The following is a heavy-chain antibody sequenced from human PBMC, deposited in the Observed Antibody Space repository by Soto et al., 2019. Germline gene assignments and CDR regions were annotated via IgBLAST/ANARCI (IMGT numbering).Heavy chain of an antibody. Sequence: ASVKVSCKASGYTFTGYYMHWVRQAPGQGLEWMGWINPNSGGTNYAQKFQGRVTMTRDTSISTAYMELSRLRSDDTAVYYCATGFWSGPIAHYFDYWGQGTLVTVSS. V-gene: IGHV1-2*02. J-gene: IGHJ4*01. CDR2: INPNSGGT. D-gene: IGHD3-3*01. CDR1: GYTFTGYY. CDR3: ATGFWSGPIAHYFDY.